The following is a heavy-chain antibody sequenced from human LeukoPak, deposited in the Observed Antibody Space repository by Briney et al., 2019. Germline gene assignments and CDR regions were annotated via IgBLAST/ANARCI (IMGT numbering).Heavy chain of an antibody. J-gene: IGHJ4*02. V-gene: IGHV4-39*07. CDR1: GGSISSYY. CDR3: ARVTIAVAGTVDY. Sequence: SETLSLTCTVSGGSISSYYWGWIRQPPGKGLEWIGSIYYSGSTYYNPSLKSRVTISVDTSKNQFSLKLSSVTAADTAVYYCARVTIAVAGTVDYWGQGTLVTVSS. CDR2: IYYSGST. D-gene: IGHD6-19*01.